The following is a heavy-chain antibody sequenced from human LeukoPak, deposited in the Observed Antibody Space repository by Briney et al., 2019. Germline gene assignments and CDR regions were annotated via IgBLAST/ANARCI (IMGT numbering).Heavy chain of an antibody. CDR3: AKVVRYYYDSSGSALDY. D-gene: IGHD3-22*01. V-gene: IGHV3-30*02. CDR1: GFTFSTNG. J-gene: IGHJ4*02. CDR2: IRYDGSNT. Sequence: PGGSLRLSCAASGFTFSTNGMHWVRKAPGKGLEWVAFIRYDGSNTQYADSVKGRFTISRDNSKNTLYLQMNSLRAEDTAMYYCAKVVRYYYDSSGSALDYWGQGTLVTVSS.